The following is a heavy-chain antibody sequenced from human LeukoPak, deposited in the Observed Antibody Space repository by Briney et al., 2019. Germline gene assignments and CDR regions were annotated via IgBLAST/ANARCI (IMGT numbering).Heavy chain of an antibody. J-gene: IGHJ4*02. V-gene: IGHV1-2*02. CDR3: ARDRGIAASGFFDS. D-gene: IGHD6-13*01. Sequence: ASVKVSCKASGYTFTGQYMYWVRQAPGQGLEWMGWINSKTGATNYAQKFRGRVTMTRDTSISTASMELSSLRSDGTAVYYCARDRGIAASGFFDSWGQGTLVTVSS. CDR1: GYTFTGQY. CDR2: INSKTGAT.